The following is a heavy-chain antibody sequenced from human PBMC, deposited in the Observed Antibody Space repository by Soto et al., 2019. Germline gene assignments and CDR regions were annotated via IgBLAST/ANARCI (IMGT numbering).Heavy chain of an antibody. V-gene: IGHV3-73*01. CDR2: IRSKGNNYAT. CDR1: GFTFSGSA. Sequence: EVQLVESGGGLVQPGESLKLSCAASGFTFSGSAMHWVRQASGKGLEWVGRIRSKGNNYATVYGASLKGRFTISRDDAKNTAYLQMNSLNTEDTAVYYCSRQASDFWSGKPQYYMDVWGKGTTVTV. J-gene: IGHJ6*03. CDR3: SRQASDFWSGKPQYYMDV. D-gene: IGHD3-3*01.